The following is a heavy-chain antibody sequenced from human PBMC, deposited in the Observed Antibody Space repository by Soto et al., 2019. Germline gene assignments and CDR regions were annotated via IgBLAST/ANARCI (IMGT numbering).Heavy chain of an antibody. Sequence: GGSLRLSCAASGFTFNTYGMNWVRQAPGKGLEWVAFISYDGSNEYYADSVKGRFTISRDNSKNTVFLQMNSLRGEDTAVYYCAKSLAVAAGWFGPWGQGALVTVSS. CDR3: AKSLAVAAGWFGP. CDR1: GFTFNTYG. V-gene: IGHV3-30*18. D-gene: IGHD6-19*01. J-gene: IGHJ5*02. CDR2: ISYDGSNE.